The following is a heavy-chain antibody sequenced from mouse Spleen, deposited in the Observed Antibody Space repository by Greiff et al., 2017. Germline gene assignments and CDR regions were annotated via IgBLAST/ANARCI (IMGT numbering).Heavy chain of an antibody. V-gene: IGHV5-17*01. CDR1: GFTFSDYG. CDR3: ARGGSSGYFDY. Sequence: EVKLVESGGGLVKRGGSLKLSCAASGFTFSDYGMHWVRQAPEKGLEWVAYISSGSSTIYYADTVKGRFTISRDNAKNTLFLQMTSLRSEDTAMYYCARGGSSGYFDYWGQGTTLTVSS. J-gene: IGHJ2*01. CDR2: ISSGSSTI. D-gene: IGHD3-1*01.